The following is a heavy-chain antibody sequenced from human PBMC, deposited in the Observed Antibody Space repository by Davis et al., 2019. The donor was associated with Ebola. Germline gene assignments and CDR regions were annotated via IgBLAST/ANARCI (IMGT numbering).Heavy chain of an antibody. D-gene: IGHD2-21*01. J-gene: IGHJ4*02. V-gene: IGHV3-21*01. CDR3: ARNQWPVAFDS. Sequence: GGSLRLSCVASGFTFSNYGMNWVRQAPGRGLEWVSFISSSSRDRYYADSVKGRFTISRDNAKDSLYLQLSSLRPEDTAVYYCARNQWPVAFDSWGQGTLVTVSS. CDR2: ISSSSRDR. CDR1: GFTFSNYG.